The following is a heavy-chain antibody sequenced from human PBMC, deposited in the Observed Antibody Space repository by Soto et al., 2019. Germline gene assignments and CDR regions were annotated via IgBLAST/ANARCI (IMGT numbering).Heavy chain of an antibody. V-gene: IGHV1-69*13. CDR1: GGTFSSYA. Sequence: SMKVSCKASGGTFSSYAISWVRQAPGQGLEWMGGIIPIFGTANYAQKFQGRVTITADESTSTAYMELSSLRSEDTAVYYCATKPDSSGYYPGNWFEPWGQGTLVTVSS. J-gene: IGHJ5*02. CDR3: ATKPDSSGYYPGNWFEP. CDR2: IIPIFGTA. D-gene: IGHD3-22*01.